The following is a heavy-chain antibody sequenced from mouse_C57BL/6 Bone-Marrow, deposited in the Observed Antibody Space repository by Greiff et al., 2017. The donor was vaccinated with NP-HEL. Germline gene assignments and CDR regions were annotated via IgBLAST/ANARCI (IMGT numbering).Heavy chain of an antibody. CDR2: ISDGGSYT. Sequence: EVQRVESGGGLVKPGGSLKLSCAASGFTFSSYAMSWVRQTPEKRLEWVATISDGGSYTYYPDNVKGRFTISRDNAKNNLYLQMSHLKSEDTAMYYCARDRANYSNYAWFAYWGQGTLVTVSA. CDR1: GFTFSSYA. J-gene: IGHJ3*01. CDR3: ARDRANYSNYAWFAY. V-gene: IGHV5-4*01. D-gene: IGHD2-5*01.